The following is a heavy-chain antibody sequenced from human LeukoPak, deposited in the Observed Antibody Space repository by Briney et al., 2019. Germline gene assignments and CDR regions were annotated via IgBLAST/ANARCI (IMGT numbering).Heavy chain of an antibody. V-gene: IGHV1-46*01. Sequence: ASVKVSCKVSGYTLTELSMHWVRQAPGQGLEWMGIINPSGGSTSYAQKFQGRVTMTRDTSTSTVYMELSSLRSEETAVYYCARVVGDGYNSDAFDIWGQGTMVTVSS. J-gene: IGHJ3*02. CDR1: GYTLTELS. CDR2: INPSGGST. D-gene: IGHD5-24*01. CDR3: ARVVGDGYNSDAFDI.